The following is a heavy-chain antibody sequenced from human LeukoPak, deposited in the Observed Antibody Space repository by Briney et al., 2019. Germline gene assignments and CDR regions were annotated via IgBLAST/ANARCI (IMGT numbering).Heavy chain of an antibody. J-gene: IGHJ3*02. D-gene: IGHD1-26*01. CDR1: GFTFSIYA. Sequence: GGSLRLSCAASGFTFSIYAMTWVRQAPGKGLAWVSRINSDGSSTTYADSVKGRFTISRDNAKNTLYLQMNSLRAEDTAVYYCARTTSMSYVGDAFDIWGQGTMVTVSS. CDR2: INSDGSST. CDR3: ARTTSMSYVGDAFDI. V-gene: IGHV3-74*01.